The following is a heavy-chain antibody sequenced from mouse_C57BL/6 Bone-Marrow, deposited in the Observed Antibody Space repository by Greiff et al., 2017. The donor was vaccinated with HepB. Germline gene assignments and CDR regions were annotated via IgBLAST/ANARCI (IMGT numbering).Heavy chain of an antibody. CDR2: ILPGSGST. V-gene: IGHV1-9*01. D-gene: IGHD1-1*02. Sequence: QVQLKQSGAELMKPGASVKLSCKATGYTFTGYWIEWVKQRPGHGLEWIGEILPGSGSTNYNEKFKGNATFTADKSSNTAYMQLSSLTTEDSAIYYCARTIWPVPYAMDYWGQGTSVTVSS. J-gene: IGHJ4*01. CDR3: ARTIWPVPYAMDY. CDR1: GYTFTGYW.